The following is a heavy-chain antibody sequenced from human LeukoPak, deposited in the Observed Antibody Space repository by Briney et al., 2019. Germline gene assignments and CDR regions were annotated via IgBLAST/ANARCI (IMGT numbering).Heavy chain of an antibody. CDR2: FDPEDGET. CDR1: GYTLTELS. Sequence: ASVKVSCKVSGYTLTELSMHWVRQAPGKGLEWMGGFDPEDGETIYAQKFQGRVTMTEDTSTDTAYMELSSLRSEDTAVYYCATDPISYYDSSGDYWGQGTLVTVSS. CDR3: ATDPISYYDSSGDY. V-gene: IGHV1-24*01. J-gene: IGHJ4*02. D-gene: IGHD3-22*01.